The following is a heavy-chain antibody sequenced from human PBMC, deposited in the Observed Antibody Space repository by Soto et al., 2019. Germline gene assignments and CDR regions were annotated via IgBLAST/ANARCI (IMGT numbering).Heavy chain of an antibody. CDR2: IVVGSGNT. CDR1: GFTFSSSA. J-gene: IGHJ5*02. D-gene: IGHD1-1*01. CDR3: AADMAPTDMYNWFDP. V-gene: IGHV1-58*02. Sequence: ASVKVSCKASGFTFSSSAIQWVRQARGQRLEWIGWIVVGSGNTKYAQKFQERLTMTRDMSTSTAYMELSSLRSEDTAVYYCAADMAPTDMYNWFDPWGQGTLVTVSS.